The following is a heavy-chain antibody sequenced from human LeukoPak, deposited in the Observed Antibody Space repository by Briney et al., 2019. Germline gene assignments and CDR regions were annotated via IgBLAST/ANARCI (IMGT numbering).Heavy chain of an antibody. V-gene: IGHV1-46*03. CDR1: GYTFTSYY. D-gene: IGHD3-22*01. Sequence: VASVKVSCKASGYTFTSYYMHWVRQTPGQGLEWMGIINPSGGSTSYAQKFQGRVTMIRDTSTSTVYMELSSLRSEDTAVYYCARASDSSGYYAPQHYFDYWGQGTLVTVSS. CDR3: ARASDSSGYYAPQHYFDY. CDR2: INPSGGST. J-gene: IGHJ4*02.